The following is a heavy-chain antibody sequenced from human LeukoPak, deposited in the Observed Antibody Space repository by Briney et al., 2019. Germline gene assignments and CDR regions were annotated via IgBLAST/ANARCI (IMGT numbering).Heavy chain of an antibody. V-gene: IGHV3-30*04. CDR1: GFTFSSYV. Sequence: TGGSLRLSCAASGFTFSSYVMHWVRQAPGKGLEWVAIISYDGSNKYYADSVKGRFTISRDNSKNTLYLQMNSLRAEDTAVYYCARGPNYDILTGWRKTHNGIDIWGQGTMVTVSS. CDR3: ARGPNYDILTGWRKTHNGIDI. J-gene: IGHJ3*02. D-gene: IGHD3-9*01. CDR2: ISYDGSNK.